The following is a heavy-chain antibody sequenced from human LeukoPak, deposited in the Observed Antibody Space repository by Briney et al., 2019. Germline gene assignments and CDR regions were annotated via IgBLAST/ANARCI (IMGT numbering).Heavy chain of an antibody. CDR2: IYYSGST. J-gene: IGHJ5*02. Sequence: SETLSLTCTVSGGSISSGGYYWSWIRQHPGKGLEWIGYIYYSGSTYYNPSLKSRVTISVDTSKNQFSLKLSSVTAADTAVYYCARVLPHYDFWSGYYIPFRFDPWGQGTLVTVSS. CDR3: ARVLPHYDFWSGYYIPFRFDP. V-gene: IGHV4-31*03. D-gene: IGHD3-3*01. CDR1: GGSISSGGYY.